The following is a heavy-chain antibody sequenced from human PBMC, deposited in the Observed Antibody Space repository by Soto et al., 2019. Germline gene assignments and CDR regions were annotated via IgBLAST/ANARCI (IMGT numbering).Heavy chain of an antibody. CDR1: GFTFSDYY. J-gene: IGHJ3*02. CDR2: ISSSSSYT. Sequence: VGSLRLSCAASGFTFSDYYMSWIRQAPGKGLEWVSYISSSSSYTNYADSVKGRFTISRDNAKNSLYLQMNSLRAEDTAVYYCARDRYPQDIWGQGTMVTVSS. V-gene: IGHV3-11*06. CDR3: ARDRYPQDI. D-gene: IGHD1-1*01.